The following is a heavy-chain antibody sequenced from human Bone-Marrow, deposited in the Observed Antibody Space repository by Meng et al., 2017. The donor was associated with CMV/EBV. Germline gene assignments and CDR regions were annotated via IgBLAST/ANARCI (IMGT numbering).Heavy chain of an antibody. D-gene: IGHD2-2*01. Sequence: GGSLRLSRKGCGYSFTSYWIGWVRQMPGKGLEWMGIIYPGDSDTRYSPSFQGQVTISADKTISTAYLQWSSLKSSDTAMYYCARRAGQYHIPDYWGQGTLVTVSS. CDR2: IYPGDSDT. V-gene: IGHV5-51*01. CDR1: GYSFTSYW. J-gene: IGHJ4*02. CDR3: ARRAGQYHIPDY.